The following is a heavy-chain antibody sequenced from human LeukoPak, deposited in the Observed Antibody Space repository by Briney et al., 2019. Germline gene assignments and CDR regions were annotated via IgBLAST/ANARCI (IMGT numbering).Heavy chain of an antibody. Sequence: SETLSLTCTVSGGSISISSYYWGWIRQPPGKGLEWIGSIYYSGSTYYNPSLKSRVTISVDTSKNQFSLKLSSVTAADTAVYYCARHTSGWYYYYYYYMDVWGKGTTVTVSS. D-gene: IGHD6-19*01. CDR2: IYYSGST. CDR3: ARHTSGWYYYYYYYMDV. V-gene: IGHV4-39*01. J-gene: IGHJ6*03. CDR1: GGSISISSYY.